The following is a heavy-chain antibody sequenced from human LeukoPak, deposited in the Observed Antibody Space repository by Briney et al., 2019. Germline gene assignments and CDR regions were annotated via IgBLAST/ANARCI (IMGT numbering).Heavy chain of an antibody. CDR1: GFTFSGSA. CDR2: IRSKANSYAT. J-gene: IGHJ6*03. CDR3: TRHLPDLTYYDFWSGYQTYDYYYYMDV. V-gene: IGHV3-73*01. D-gene: IGHD3-3*01. Sequence: GGSLRLSCAASGFTFSGSALHWVRQASGKGLEWVGRIRSKANSYATAYAASVKGRFTISRDDSKNTAYLQMNSLKTEDTAVYYCTRHLPDLTYYDFWSGYQTYDYYYYMDVWGKGTTVTVSS.